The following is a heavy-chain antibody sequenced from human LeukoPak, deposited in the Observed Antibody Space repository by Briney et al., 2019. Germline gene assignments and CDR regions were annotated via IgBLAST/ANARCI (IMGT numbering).Heavy chain of an antibody. CDR3: ARVDSYYYYYMDV. Sequence: SVKVSCKASGGTFSAYAISWVRQAPGQGLEWMGGIIPIFGTPSYAQKFQGRVTITTDESTSTAYMELSSLRSEDSAVYYCARVDSYYYYYMDVWGKGTSVTVSS. J-gene: IGHJ6*03. V-gene: IGHV1-69*05. CDR2: IIPIFGTP. CDR1: GGTFSAYA.